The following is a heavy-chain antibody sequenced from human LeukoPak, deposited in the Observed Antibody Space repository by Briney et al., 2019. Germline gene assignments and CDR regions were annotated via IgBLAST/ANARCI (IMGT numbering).Heavy chain of an antibody. CDR2: ISSSGSTT. J-gene: IGHJ4*02. CDR1: GFTFSDYY. Sequence: GGSLRLSCAASGFTFSDYYMSWIRQAPGKGLEWVSYISSSGSTTYYADSVKGRFTISRDNAKNSLYLQMNSLRAEDTAVYYCARVRSSWYVDYWGQGTLVTVSS. V-gene: IGHV3-11*01. D-gene: IGHD6-13*01. CDR3: ARVRSSWYVDY.